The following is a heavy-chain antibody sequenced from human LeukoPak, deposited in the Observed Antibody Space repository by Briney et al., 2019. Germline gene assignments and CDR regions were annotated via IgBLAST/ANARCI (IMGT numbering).Heavy chain of an antibody. J-gene: IGHJ4*02. Sequence: KSSETLSLTCTVSGGSISSNNYFWGWIRQPPGKGLEWIGSIYYSGSTYYNPSLKSRVTISVDTSKNQFSLKLSSVTAADTAVYYCARHEARNYGDGGSFDYWGQGTLVTVSS. CDR1: GGSISSNNYF. D-gene: IGHD4-17*01. CDR3: ARHEARNYGDGGSFDY. V-gene: IGHV4-39*01. CDR2: IYYSGST.